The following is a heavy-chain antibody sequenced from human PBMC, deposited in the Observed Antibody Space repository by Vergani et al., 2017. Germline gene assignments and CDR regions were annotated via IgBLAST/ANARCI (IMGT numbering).Heavy chain of an antibody. D-gene: IGHD3-22*01. CDR1: GGSISSGGYY. V-gene: IGHV4-31*03. CDR2: IYYSGST. CDR3: TGEEGGVYYYDSSGYYWGGWRAFDI. Sequence: QVQLQESGPGLVKPSQTLSLTCTVSGGSISSGGYYWSWIRQHPGKGLEWIGYIYYSGSTYYNPSLNSRVTISVDTSKNQFSLKLNSVTAAATAVYYWTGEEGGVYYYDSSGYYWGGWRAFDIWGQGTMVTVSS. J-gene: IGHJ3*02.